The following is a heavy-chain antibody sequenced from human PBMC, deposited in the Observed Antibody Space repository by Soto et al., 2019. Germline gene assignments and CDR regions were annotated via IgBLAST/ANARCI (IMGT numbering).Heavy chain of an antibody. J-gene: IGHJ4*02. CDR3: AAPPPSYSSGWYGL. Sequence: QVQLVQSGAEVKKPGSSVKVSCKASGGTFSSYAISWVRQAPGQGLEWMGGIIPIFGTANYAQKFQGRVSITADKSTSTAYMELSSLRSEDTAVYYCAAPPPSYSSGWYGLWGQGTLVTVSS. CDR2: IIPIFGTA. V-gene: IGHV1-69*06. CDR1: GGTFSSYA. D-gene: IGHD6-19*01.